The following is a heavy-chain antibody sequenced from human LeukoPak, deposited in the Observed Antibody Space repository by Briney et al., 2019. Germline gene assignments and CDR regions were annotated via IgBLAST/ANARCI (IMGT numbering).Heavy chain of an antibody. D-gene: IGHD3-10*01. CDR2: ITDSGRKT. V-gene: IGHV3-23*01. CDR3: AKITMATTPNF. J-gene: IGHJ4*02. Sequence: GGSLRLSCAASGFTFSSYAMNWVRQASGKGLEWVSGITDSGRKTYYAGSVKGRFSISRDNSRNTLYLQMSDLRAEDTAVYYCAKITMATTPNFWGQGTLVTVSS. CDR1: GFTFSSYA.